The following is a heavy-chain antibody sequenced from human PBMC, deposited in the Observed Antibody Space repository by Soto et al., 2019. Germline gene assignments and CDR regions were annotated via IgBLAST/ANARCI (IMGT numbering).Heavy chain of an antibody. J-gene: IGHJ3*02. V-gene: IGHV4-39*01. D-gene: IGHD6-19*01. CDR2: IFDSGST. CDR3: ARHSEQWRTNDAFDI. CDR1: GGSISSSGYY. Sequence: PSETLSLTCTVSGGSISSSGYYWGCIRQPPGKGLEWIGSIFDSGSTYYNPSLNSRVTISVDTSKNQFSLKLSSVTAADTAIYYCARHSEQWRTNDAFDIWGQGTMVTVSS.